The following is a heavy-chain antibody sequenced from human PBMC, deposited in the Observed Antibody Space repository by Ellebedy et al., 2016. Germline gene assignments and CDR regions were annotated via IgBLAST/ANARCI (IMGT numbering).Heavy chain of an antibody. J-gene: IGHJ4*02. Sequence: GESLKISXAASGFSFRNYWMSWVSQAPGKGLEWVANINQDGSEILYVDSVKGRFTISRDNAKNSLSLQMNSLRAADTAVYYCARVDDFWARGFDYWGLGTLVTVSS. CDR3: ARVDDFWARGFDY. CDR1: GFSFRNYW. CDR2: INQDGSEI. V-gene: IGHV3-7*01. D-gene: IGHD3-3*01.